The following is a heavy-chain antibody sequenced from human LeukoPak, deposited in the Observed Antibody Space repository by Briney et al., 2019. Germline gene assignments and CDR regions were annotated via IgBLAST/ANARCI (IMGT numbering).Heavy chain of an antibody. CDR2: IGYDESNK. J-gene: IGHJ6*03. CDR1: EFTFTSYG. D-gene: IGHD3-10*01. CDR3: AKDLGVYYGSGRISGFQGMDV. V-gene: IGHV3-30*02. Sequence: PGGSLRLSCAASEFTFTSYGIHWVRQAPGKGLEWVAFIGYDESNKYYADSAEGRFTISRDNSKNTLYLQMNSLRAEDTAVYYCAKDLGVYYGSGRISGFQGMDVWGKGTTVTVSS.